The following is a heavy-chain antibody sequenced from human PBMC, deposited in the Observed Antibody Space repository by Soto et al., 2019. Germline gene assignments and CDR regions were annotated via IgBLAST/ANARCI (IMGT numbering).Heavy chain of an antibody. CDR1: GFTFSTYW. J-gene: IGHJ6*02. CDR3: TTSPNRDSERVFV. CDR2: IKQDGTEK. Sequence: GGSLRLSCAASGFTFSTYWMSWVRRTPGKGLEWVANIKQDGTEKYYVDSVRGRLTVSRDNAKSSLYLQMNSLRVEDTAVYYCTTSPNRDSERVFVWGQGTTVTVSS. V-gene: IGHV3-7*01. D-gene: IGHD1-26*01.